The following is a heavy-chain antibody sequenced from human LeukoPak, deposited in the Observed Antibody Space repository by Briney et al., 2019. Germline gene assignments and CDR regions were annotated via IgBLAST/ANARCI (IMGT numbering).Heavy chain of an antibody. CDR1: GFIFTAYG. J-gene: IGHJ4*02. CDR3: GGGGGADY. Sequence: GGSLRLSCAASGFIFTAYGMTWVRQPPGKGLESVANINRGGSEKYYVDSVKGRFTIPRDNAKTSVFWEMNSLRVEDTGVDYCGGGGGADYWGQGTLITVS. V-gene: IGHV3-7*04. D-gene: IGHD3-16*01. CDR2: INRGGSEK.